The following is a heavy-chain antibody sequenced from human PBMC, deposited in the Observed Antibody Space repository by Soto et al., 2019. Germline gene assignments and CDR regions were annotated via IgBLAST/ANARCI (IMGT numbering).Heavy chain of an antibody. J-gene: IGHJ5*02. V-gene: IGHV1-3*01. Sequence: ASVKVSCKASGFTFTNYAFHWVRQAPGQRLEWMGWINAGNGNTKYAQKFQGRVTITRDTSASTAYVELRSLRAEDTAVYYCAKDPLAYCGGDCPYNWFDPWGQGTLVTVSS. CDR1: GFTFTNYA. CDR3: AKDPLAYCGGDCPYNWFDP. CDR2: INAGNGNT. D-gene: IGHD2-21*02.